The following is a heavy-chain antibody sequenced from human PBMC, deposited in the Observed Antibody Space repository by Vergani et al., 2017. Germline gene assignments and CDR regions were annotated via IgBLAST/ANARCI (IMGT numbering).Heavy chain of an antibody. J-gene: IGHJ4*02. CDR3: ARMVGYDEGDAFRIGYFDS. CDR1: GDSISSGVYY. Sequence: QVQLQESGPGLVKPSQTLSLTCSVSGDSISSGVYYWDWIRQHPGKCLEWIGYIYSTGRTHHNPSLRRRINMSVDTSKNQFSLKLNSVTAADTAMYYCARMVGYDEGDAFRIGYFDSWGPGILVTVSS. D-gene: IGHD3-22*01. V-gene: IGHV4-31*03. CDR2: IYSTGRT.